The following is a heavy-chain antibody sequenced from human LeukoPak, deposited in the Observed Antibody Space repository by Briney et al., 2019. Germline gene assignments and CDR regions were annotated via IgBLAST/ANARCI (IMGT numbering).Heavy chain of an antibody. V-gene: IGHV4-59*01. CDR2: IYYSGST. D-gene: IGHD1-26*01. CDR3: ARDRRSTNWYFDL. CDR1: DGSISSYY. J-gene: IGHJ2*01. Sequence: SETLSLTCSVSDGSISSYYWSWIRQPPGKGLEWIGYIYYSGSTNYNPSLKSRVTISVDTSKNQFSLKLSPVTAADTAVYYCARDRRSTNWYFDLWGRGTLVTVSS.